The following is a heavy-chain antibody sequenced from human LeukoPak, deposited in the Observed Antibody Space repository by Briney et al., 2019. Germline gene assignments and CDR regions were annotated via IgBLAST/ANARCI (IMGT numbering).Heavy chain of an antibody. D-gene: IGHD3-3*01. J-gene: IGHJ4*02. Sequence: PGGSLRLSCAASGFTFSSYAMSWVRQAPGKGLEWVSAISGSGGSTYYADSVKGRFTISRDNSKNTLYLQMNSLRAEDTAVYYCARHLNYDFWMGFDYWGQGTLVTVSS. CDR3: ARHLNYDFWMGFDY. CDR2: ISGSGGST. CDR1: GFTFSSYA. V-gene: IGHV3-23*01.